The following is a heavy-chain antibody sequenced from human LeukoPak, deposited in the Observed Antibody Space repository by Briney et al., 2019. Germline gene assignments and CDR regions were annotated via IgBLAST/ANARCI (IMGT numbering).Heavy chain of an antibody. D-gene: IGHD3-22*01. Sequence: SVRVSCKASGGTFSSYAISWVRQAPGQGLEWMGGIIPIFGTANYAQKFQGRVTITTDESTSTAYMELSSLRSEDTAVYYCASNYYDSSGYYPHFDYWGQGTLVTVSS. V-gene: IGHV1-69*05. J-gene: IGHJ4*02. CDR1: GGTFSSYA. CDR2: IIPIFGTA. CDR3: ASNYYDSSGYYPHFDY.